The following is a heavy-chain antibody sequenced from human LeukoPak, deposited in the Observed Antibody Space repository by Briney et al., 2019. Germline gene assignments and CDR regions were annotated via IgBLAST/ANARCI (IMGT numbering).Heavy chain of an antibody. D-gene: IGHD3-10*01. CDR2: MNPNSGNT. CDR3: ARAPHVLLWFGELLKTHYYGMDV. CDR1: GYTCTSYD. J-gene: IGHJ6*02. Sequence: ASVKVSCKASGYTCTSYDINWVRQATGQGLEWMGWMNPNSGNTGYAQKFQGRVTMTRNTSISTAYMELSSLRSEDTAVYYCARAPHVLLWFGELLKTHYYGMDVWGQGTTVTGSS. V-gene: IGHV1-8*01.